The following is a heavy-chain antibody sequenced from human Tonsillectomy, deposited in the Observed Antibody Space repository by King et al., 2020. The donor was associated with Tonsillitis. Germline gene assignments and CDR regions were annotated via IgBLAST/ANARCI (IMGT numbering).Heavy chain of an antibody. CDR1: GFTFSILG. D-gene: IGHD3-10*01. CDR2: ISPSSSAI. J-gene: IGHJ4*02. Sequence: VQLVESGGGLVQPGGSLRLACAASGFTFSILGMNWVRQAPGKGLEWISYISPSSSAIYYADSVKGRFTISRDNAKNSLYLQMNSLRDDDTAEYYCVRDRSRARGDYWGQGTLVTVSS. V-gene: IGHV3-48*02. CDR3: VRDRSRARGDY.